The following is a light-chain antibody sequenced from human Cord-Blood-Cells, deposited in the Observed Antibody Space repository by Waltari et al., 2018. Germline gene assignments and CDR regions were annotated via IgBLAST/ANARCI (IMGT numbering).Light chain of an antibody. Sequence: QSALTQPASVSGSPGQSITISCTGTSSDVGGYNYVLWYQQHPGKAPNLMIYDVSNRPSGVSNRFSGSKSGNTATLTISGLQAEDEADYYCSSYTSSSTNWVFGGGTKLTVL. V-gene: IGLV2-14*01. CDR2: DVS. J-gene: IGLJ3*02. CDR3: SSYTSSSTNWV. CDR1: SSDVGGYNY.